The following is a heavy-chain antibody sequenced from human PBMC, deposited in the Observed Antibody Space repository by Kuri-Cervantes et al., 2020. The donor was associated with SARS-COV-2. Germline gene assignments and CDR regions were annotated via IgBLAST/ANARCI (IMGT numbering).Heavy chain of an antibody. CDR2: ISYDGSNK. CDR1: GFTFSSYR. V-gene: IGHV3-30*03. D-gene: IGHD1-26*01. J-gene: IGHJ4*02. CDR3: RGELPNLDY. Sequence: GGSLRLSCAASGFTFSSYRMHWFRQAPGKGLEWVAVISYDGSNKYYADSVKGRFTISRHNSKNTLYLQMNSLRAEDAAVYYCRGELPNLDYWGQGTLVTVSS.